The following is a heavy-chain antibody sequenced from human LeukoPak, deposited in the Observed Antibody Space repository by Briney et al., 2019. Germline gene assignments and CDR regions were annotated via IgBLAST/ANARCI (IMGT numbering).Heavy chain of an antibody. CDR2: IYYSGST. CDR1: GGSISSYY. J-gene: IGHJ6*02. V-gene: IGHV4-59*01. D-gene: IGHD5-12*01. Sequence: SETLSLTCTVSGGSISSYYWSWIRQPPGKGLEWIGYIYYSGSTNYNPSLKSRVTISVDTSKNQFSLKLSSVTAADTAVYYCARDSPATSLFYYGMDVWGHGTTVTVSS. CDR3: ARDSPATSLFYYGMDV.